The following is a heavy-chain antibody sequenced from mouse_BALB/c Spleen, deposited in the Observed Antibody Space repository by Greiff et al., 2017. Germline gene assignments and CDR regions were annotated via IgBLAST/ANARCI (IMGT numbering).Heavy chain of an antibody. J-gene: IGHJ3*01. Sequence: EVQLVESGGGLVQPGGSRKLSCAASGFTFSSFGMHWVRQAPEKGLEWVAYISSGSSTIYYADTVKGRFTISRDNPKNTLFLQMTSLRSEDTAMYYCASTYGNYVAWFAYWGQGTLVTVSA. CDR3: ASTYGNYVAWFAY. D-gene: IGHD2-10*02. CDR1: GFTFSSFG. CDR2: ISSGSSTI. V-gene: IGHV5-17*02.